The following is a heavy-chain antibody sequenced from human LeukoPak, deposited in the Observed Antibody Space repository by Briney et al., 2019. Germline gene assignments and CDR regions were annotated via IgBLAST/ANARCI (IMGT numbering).Heavy chain of an antibody. V-gene: IGHV3-21*01. CDR1: GFIVNINY. CDR3: ARDEATVTPFDY. D-gene: IGHD4-11*01. J-gene: IGHJ4*02. Sequence: GGSLRLSCAASGFIVNINYMSWVRQAPGKGLEWVSSISSSSSYIYYADSVKCRFTISRDNAKNSLYLQMNSLRAEDTAVYYCARDEATVTPFDYWGQGTLVTVSS. CDR2: ISSSSSYI.